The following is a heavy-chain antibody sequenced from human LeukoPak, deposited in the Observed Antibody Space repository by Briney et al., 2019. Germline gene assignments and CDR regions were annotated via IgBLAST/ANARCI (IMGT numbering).Heavy chain of an antibody. Sequence: GGSLRLSCAASGFTLSSYSMHWVRQAPGKGLEWVSSISSSSSYIYYADSVKGRVTISRDNAKKSLYLQMNSLRAEDTAVYYCAKDRAPYSSYYCYYMDVWGKGTTVTVSS. J-gene: IGHJ6*03. V-gene: IGHV3-21*01. D-gene: IGHD5-18*01. CDR3: AKDRAPYSSYYCYYMDV. CDR1: GFTLSSYS. CDR2: ISSSSSYI.